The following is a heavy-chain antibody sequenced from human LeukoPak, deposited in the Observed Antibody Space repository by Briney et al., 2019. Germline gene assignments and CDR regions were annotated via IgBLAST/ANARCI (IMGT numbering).Heavy chain of an antibody. V-gene: IGHV1-69*05. D-gene: IGHD3-22*01. CDR1: GGTFSSYA. CDR2: IIPIFGTA. J-gene: IGHJ5*02. Sequence: ASVKVSCKASGGTFSSYAISWVRQAPGQGLEWMGRIIPIFGTANYAQKFQGRVTITTDESTSTAYMELSSLSSEDTAVYYCAREDYYDSSGYSPYNWFDPWGQGTLVTVSS. CDR3: AREDYYDSSGYSPYNWFDP.